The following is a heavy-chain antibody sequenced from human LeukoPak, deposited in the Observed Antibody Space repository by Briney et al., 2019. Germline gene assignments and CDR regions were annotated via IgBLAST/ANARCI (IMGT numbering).Heavy chain of an antibody. Sequence: GGSLRLSCAASGFTFDDYGMSWVRQAPGKGLEWVSGINWNGGSTGYADSVKGRFTISRDNAKNTLYLQMNSLRAEDTAVYYCAKDEGMITPDHAFDIWGQGTMVTVSS. J-gene: IGHJ3*02. CDR2: INWNGGST. D-gene: IGHD3-16*01. V-gene: IGHV3-20*04. CDR1: GFTFDDYG. CDR3: AKDEGMITPDHAFDI.